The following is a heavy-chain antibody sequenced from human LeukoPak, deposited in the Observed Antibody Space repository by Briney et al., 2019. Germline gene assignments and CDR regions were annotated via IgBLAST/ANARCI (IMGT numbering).Heavy chain of an antibody. CDR1: GFTFSDYY. Sequence: GGSLRLSCAASGFTFSDYYMRWIRQAPGKGLEWVSYISSSGSTIYYADSVKGRFTISRDNAKNSLYLQMNSLRAEDTAVYYCARTNSYYYDSSGLAHWGQGTLVTVS. V-gene: IGHV3-11*01. J-gene: IGHJ4*02. D-gene: IGHD3-22*01. CDR3: ARTNSYYYDSSGLAH. CDR2: ISSSGSTI.